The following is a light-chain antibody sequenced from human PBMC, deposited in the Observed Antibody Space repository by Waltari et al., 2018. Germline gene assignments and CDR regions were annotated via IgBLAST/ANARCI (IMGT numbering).Light chain of an antibody. Sequence: EIVLTQSPATLSLSPGDRATLSCRALQSVRNYLAWYRQNPGQAPRLLIYDASERAPGIPARFSGSGSGTDFTLTISSLEPDDFAVYYCQHRHNWPPTFTFGQGTKLEVK. J-gene: IGKJ2*01. V-gene: IGKV3-11*01. CDR3: QHRHNWPPTFT. CDR2: DAS. CDR1: QSVRNY.